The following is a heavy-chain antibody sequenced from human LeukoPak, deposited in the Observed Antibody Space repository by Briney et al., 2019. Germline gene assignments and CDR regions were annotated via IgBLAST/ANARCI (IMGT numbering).Heavy chain of an antibody. D-gene: IGHD5-18*01. CDR1: GFTFSTYG. Sequence: GGTLRLSCEASGFTFSTYGINWVRQAPGKGLEWVSAISGSGGSTYYADSVKGRFTISRDNSKNTLYLQMNSLRAEDTAVYYCAKASGYSYGYSPFDPWGQGTLVTVSS. J-gene: IGHJ5*02. CDR3: AKASGYSYGYSPFDP. V-gene: IGHV3-23*01. CDR2: ISGSGGST.